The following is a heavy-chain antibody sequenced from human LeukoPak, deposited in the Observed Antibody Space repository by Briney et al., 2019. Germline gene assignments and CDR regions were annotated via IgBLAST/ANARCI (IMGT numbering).Heavy chain of an antibody. V-gene: IGHV3-23*01. D-gene: IGHD4-17*01. J-gene: IGHJ4*02. CDR2: IIGSGGNT. CDR1: GFTFSSYD. Sequence: PGGSLRLSCAASGFTFSSYDMSWVRQAPGKGLEWVSTIIGSGGNTYYADSVKGRFTISRDNSKDTLYLQTNSLRAEDTAVYYCAKDRGNRDYLFDYWGQGTLVTVSS. CDR3: AKDRGNRDYLFDY.